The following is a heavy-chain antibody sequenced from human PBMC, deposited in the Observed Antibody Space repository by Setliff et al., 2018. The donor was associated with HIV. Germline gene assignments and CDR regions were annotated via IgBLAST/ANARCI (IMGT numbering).Heavy chain of an antibody. CDR1: GGSFSGYY. J-gene: IGHJ6*03. Sequence: PSETLSLTCAVYGGSFSGYYWSWIRQPPGKGLEWIGEIHLSGSTNYNPSLKSRVTISVDTSKNQFSLKLSSVTAADTAVYYCARGGAGSWYNYYYYNMDVWGKGTTVTVSS. D-gene: IGHD6-13*01. CDR3: ARGGAGSWYNYYYYNMDV. CDR2: IHLSGST. V-gene: IGHV4-34*01.